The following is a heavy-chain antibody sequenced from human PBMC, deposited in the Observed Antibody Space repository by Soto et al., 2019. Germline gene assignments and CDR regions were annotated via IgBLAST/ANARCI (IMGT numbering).Heavy chain of an antibody. CDR1: GFSLSTSGVG. CDR2: IYWDDDK. Sequence: SGPTLVNPTQTLTLTCTFSGFSLSTSGVGVGWIRQPPGKALEWLALIYWDDDKRYSPSLKSRLPITKDTSKNQVVLTMTNMDPVETSTYYCALAESKNRFDPRGQGTLVTVSS. J-gene: IGHJ5*02. V-gene: IGHV2-5*02. CDR3: ALAESKNRFDP.